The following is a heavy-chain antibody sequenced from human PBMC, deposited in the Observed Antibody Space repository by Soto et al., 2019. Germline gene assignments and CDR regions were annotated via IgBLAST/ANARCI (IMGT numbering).Heavy chain of an antibody. J-gene: IGHJ5*02. D-gene: IGHD2-21*02. CDR3: ARGDFDTTANFYAGWFDP. CDR1: GYTFTGYY. CDR2: LNPKSGDT. V-gene: IGHV1-2*02. Sequence: VSVKVSCKASGYTFTGYYIHWLRQASGQGLEWLGWLNPKSGDTKYAQKFQGRVTMTNDTSISTAYMELSRLGSDDTAVYYCARGDFDTTANFYAGWFDPWGQGTLVTVSS.